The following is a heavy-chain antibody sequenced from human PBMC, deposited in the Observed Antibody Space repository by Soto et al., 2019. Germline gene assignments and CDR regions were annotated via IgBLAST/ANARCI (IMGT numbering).Heavy chain of an antibody. CDR3: ARGSTFSLYSSSWYCWFDP. D-gene: IGHD6-13*01. CDR1: GGSISSSSYY. J-gene: IGHJ5*02. CDR2: IYYSGST. V-gene: IGHV4-39*07. Sequence: PSETLSLTCTVSGGSISSSSYYWGWIRQPPGKGLEWIGSIYYSGSTHYNPSLKSRVTISVDTSKNQFSLKLSSVTAADTAVYYCARGSTFSLYSSSWYCWFDPWGQGTLVTVSS.